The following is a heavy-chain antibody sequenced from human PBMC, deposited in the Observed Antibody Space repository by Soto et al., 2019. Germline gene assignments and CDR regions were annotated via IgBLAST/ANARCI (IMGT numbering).Heavy chain of an antibody. CDR3: ATVLARVRAVMASYYGMDV. Sequence: ASVKVSCKVSGYTLTELSMHWVRQAPGKGLEWMGGFDPEDGETIYAQKFQGRVTMTEDTSTDTAYMELSSLRSEDTAVYYCATVLARVRAVMASYYGMDVWGQGTTVTVSS. D-gene: IGHD3-10*01. J-gene: IGHJ6*02. V-gene: IGHV1-24*01. CDR2: FDPEDGET. CDR1: GYTLTELS.